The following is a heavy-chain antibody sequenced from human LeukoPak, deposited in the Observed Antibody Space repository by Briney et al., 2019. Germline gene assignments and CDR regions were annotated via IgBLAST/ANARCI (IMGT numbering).Heavy chain of an antibody. J-gene: IGHJ3*02. V-gene: IGHV3-23*01. Sequence: PRGSLRLSCAASGFTFTTYAMSWVRQAPGKGLEWVSLISGSGGSTYHADSVKGRFTISRDNSKNTLYLQMNSLRAEDTAVYYCAKDTYSSGWYGAFDIWGQGTMVTVPS. D-gene: IGHD6-19*01. CDR1: GFTFTTYA. CDR3: AKDTYSSGWYGAFDI. CDR2: ISGSGGST.